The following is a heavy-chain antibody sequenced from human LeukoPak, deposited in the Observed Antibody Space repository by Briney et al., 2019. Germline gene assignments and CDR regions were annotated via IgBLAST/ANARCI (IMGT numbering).Heavy chain of an antibody. Sequence: SGPTLVKPTQSLTLTCAFSGFSVTTTGVGVGWIRQPPGKALEWLALIYWDDDKRYSPSLKSRLTITKDILKNQVVLTMTNMDPVDTATYYCAHSLGMYYDILTGYRSYFFDYWGQGTLVTVSS. D-gene: IGHD3-9*01. CDR3: AHSLGMYYDILTGYRSYFFDY. CDR2: IYWDDDK. CDR1: GFSVTTTGVG. J-gene: IGHJ4*02. V-gene: IGHV2-5*02.